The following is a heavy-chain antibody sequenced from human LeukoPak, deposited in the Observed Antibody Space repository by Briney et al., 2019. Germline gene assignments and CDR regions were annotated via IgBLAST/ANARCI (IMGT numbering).Heavy chain of an antibody. V-gene: IGHV3-30*18. Sequence: PGGSLRLSCAASGFTFSDFGMHWVRQAPGKGLESVAVISHDGNSKYSADSVKGRFTISRDNSKNTLYLQMDSLRVKDTAVYYCAKDRSYSGYEPLDHWGQGTLVSVSS. D-gene: IGHD1-26*01. CDR2: ISHDGNSK. CDR1: GFTFSDFG. CDR3: AKDRSYSGYEPLDH. J-gene: IGHJ4*02.